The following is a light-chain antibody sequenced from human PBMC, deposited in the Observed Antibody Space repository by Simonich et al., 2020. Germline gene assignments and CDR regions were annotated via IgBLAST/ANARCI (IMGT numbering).Light chain of an antibody. V-gene: IGKV2D-29*02. Sequence: DIVMNQTPLSLSVTPGQPASISCKSSQSLLHSDGKTYLNWYLQKPGQSPQLLDYEVSNRFSRVPDRFSGSGSGTDFTLKISRVEAEDVGVYYCMQSIQLPPFTFGPGTKVDIK. CDR3: MQSIQLPPFT. J-gene: IGKJ3*01. CDR2: EVS. CDR1: QSLLHSDGKTY.